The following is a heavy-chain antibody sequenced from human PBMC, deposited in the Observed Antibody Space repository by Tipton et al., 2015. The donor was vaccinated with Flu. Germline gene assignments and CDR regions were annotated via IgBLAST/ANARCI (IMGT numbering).Heavy chain of an antibody. CDR2: IYPGDSDT. CDR3: ARLGSIAVAGTAPPDY. D-gene: IGHD6-19*01. CDR1: GYSFTSYW. V-gene: IGHV5-51*01. J-gene: IGHJ4*02. Sequence: QLVQSGAEVKKPGESLKISCKGSGYSFTSYWIGWVRQMPGKGLEWMGIIYPGDSDTRYSPSFQGQVTISADKSISTAYLQWSSLKASDTAMYYCARLGSIAVAGTAPPDYWGQGTLVTVSS.